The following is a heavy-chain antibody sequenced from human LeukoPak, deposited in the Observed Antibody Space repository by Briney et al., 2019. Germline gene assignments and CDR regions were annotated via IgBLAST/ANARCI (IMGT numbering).Heavy chain of an antibody. V-gene: IGHV4-38-2*01. J-gene: IGHJ4*02. CDR1: GYSISSGYY. CDR3: ARRGGNIDY. Sequence: PSETLSLTCAVSGYSISSGYYWGWIRQPPGKGLEWIGSIYHSGSTYYNPSLKSRVTISVDTSKNQFSLKLSSVTAADTAVYYCARRGGNIDYWGQGTLVTVS. D-gene: IGHD2-15*01. CDR2: IYHSGST.